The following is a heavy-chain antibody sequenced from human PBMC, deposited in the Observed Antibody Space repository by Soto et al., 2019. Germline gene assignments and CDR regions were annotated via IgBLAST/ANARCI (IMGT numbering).Heavy chain of an antibody. V-gene: IGHV1-69*08. Sequence: QVQLVQSGAEVKKPGSSVKVSCKASGGTFSSYTISWVRQAPGQGLEWMGRIIRILGIANYEQKFQGRVTNTEEKTTSTPYMELRSLRSEDTAVYYCARDSSSWYMSNYYYYYGMDVWGQGTTVTVSS. CDR1: GGTFSSYT. CDR2: IIRILGIA. D-gene: IGHD6-13*01. CDR3: ARDSSSWYMSNYYYYYGMDV. J-gene: IGHJ6*02.